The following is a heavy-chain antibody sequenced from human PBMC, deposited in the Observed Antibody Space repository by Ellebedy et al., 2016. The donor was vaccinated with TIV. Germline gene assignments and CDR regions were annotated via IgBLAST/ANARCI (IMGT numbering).Heavy chain of an antibody. CDR3: ARLSWNLFLAAFDI. Sequence: SETLSLXXTVSGGSISSYYWSWIRQPPGKGLEWIGYIYYSGNTNYNPSLKSRVTISVDTSKNQFSLKLSSVTAADTAVYYCARLSWNLFLAAFDIWGQGTMVTVSS. V-gene: IGHV4-59*01. CDR1: GGSISSYY. J-gene: IGHJ3*02. D-gene: IGHD1-7*01. CDR2: IYYSGNT.